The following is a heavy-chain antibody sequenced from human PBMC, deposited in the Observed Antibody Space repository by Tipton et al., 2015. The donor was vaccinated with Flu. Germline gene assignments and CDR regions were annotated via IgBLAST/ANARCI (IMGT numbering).Heavy chain of an antibody. D-gene: IGHD1-26*01. V-gene: IGHV4-61*02. Sequence: TLSLTCSVSGGSISSGTYYWSWIRQPAGKGLEWIGRISTSGSTNYNPSLQRRVTISLDASKSHFSLKLSSVTAADTAVYYCARYGTYDGSRYFQHWGQGTLVTVSS. CDR2: ISTSGST. CDR3: ARYGTYDGSRYFQH. CDR1: GGSISSGTYY. J-gene: IGHJ1*01.